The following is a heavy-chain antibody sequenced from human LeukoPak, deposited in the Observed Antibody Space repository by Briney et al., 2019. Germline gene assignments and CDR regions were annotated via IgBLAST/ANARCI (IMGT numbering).Heavy chain of an antibody. J-gene: IGHJ4*02. V-gene: IGHV4-34*01. CDR2: INHSGST. CDR1: GGSFSGYY. CDR3: ARDLTVRGVIYYYFDY. Sequence: SETLSLTCAVYGGSFSGYYWSWIRQPPGKGLEWIGEINHSGSTNYNPSLKSRVTISVDTSKNQFSLKLSSVTAADTAVYYCARDLTVRGVIYYYFDYWGQGTLVTVSS. D-gene: IGHD3-10*01.